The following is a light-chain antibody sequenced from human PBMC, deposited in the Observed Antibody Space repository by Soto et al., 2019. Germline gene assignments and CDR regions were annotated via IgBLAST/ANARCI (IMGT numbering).Light chain of an antibody. CDR2: GAS. Sequence: EILSTQSPGTLSLSRAEISTLSGGSSQSVSSSYLAWYQQKPGQAPRLLIYGASSRATGIPDRFSGSGSGTDFTLTISRLEPEDFAVYYCQQYDSSPKTFGQGTKVDIK. J-gene: IGKJ1*01. V-gene: IGKV3-20*01. CDR3: QQYDSSPKT. CDR1: QSVSSSY.